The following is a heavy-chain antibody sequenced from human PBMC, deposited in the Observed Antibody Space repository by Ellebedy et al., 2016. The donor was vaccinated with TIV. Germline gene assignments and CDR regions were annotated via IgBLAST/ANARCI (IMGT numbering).Heavy chain of an antibody. V-gene: IGHV3-48*03. D-gene: IGHD3-10*01. CDR1: GFTFSSYE. J-gene: IGHJ4*02. CDR3: ARGRGGGPRVYVDY. CDR2: ISSSGSTI. Sequence: GESLKISCAASGFTFSSYEMNWVRQAPGKGLEWVSYISSSGSTIYYADSVKGRFTISRDNAKNSLYLQMNSLRAEDTAVYYCARGRGGGPRVYVDYWGQGTLVTVSS.